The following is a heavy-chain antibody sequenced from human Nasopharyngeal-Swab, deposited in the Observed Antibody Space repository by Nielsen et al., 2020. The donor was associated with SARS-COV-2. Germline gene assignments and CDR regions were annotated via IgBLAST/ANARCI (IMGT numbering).Heavy chain of an antibody. Sequence: ASVKVSCKVSGYTLTELSIHWVRQAPGKGLEWMGGFDPEDGETIYAQKFQGRVTMTEDTSTDTAYMELSSLRSEDTAVYYCATVVTMVRGVTPFDYWGQGTLVTVSS. J-gene: IGHJ4*02. CDR3: ATVVTMVRGVTPFDY. V-gene: IGHV1-24*01. CDR2: FDPEDGET. D-gene: IGHD3-10*01. CDR1: GYTLTELS.